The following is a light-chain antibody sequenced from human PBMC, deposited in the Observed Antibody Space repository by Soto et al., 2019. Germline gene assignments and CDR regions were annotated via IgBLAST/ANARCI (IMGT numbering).Light chain of an antibody. CDR1: QNIISN. CDR2: GAS. Sequence: VMSISPATLTVSKGERATLSCRAIQNIISNLAWYQQKPGQSPRLLIYGASTRATGIPARFSGSGSGTEFTLTISSLQSEDFAVYHCQQRITWLLKISFAEGTRLEIK. J-gene: IGKJ5*01. V-gene: IGKV3-15*01. CDR3: QQRITWLLKIS.